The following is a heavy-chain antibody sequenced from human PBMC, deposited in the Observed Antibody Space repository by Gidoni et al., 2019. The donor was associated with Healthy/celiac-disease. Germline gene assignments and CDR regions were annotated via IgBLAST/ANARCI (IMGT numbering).Heavy chain of an antibody. CDR1: GFPFSDYY. CDR3: ARGPEYSSSWLSYYYGMDV. J-gene: IGHJ6*02. Sequence: QVQLVESGGGLVKPGGSLRLSCAASGFPFSDYYMSSIRQAPGKVLEWVSYISSSGSTIYYADSVKCRFTISRDNAKNSLYLQMNSLRAEDTAVYYCARGPEYSSSWLSYYYGMDVWGQGTTVTVSS. CDR2: ISSSGSTI. D-gene: IGHD6-6*01. V-gene: IGHV3-11*01.